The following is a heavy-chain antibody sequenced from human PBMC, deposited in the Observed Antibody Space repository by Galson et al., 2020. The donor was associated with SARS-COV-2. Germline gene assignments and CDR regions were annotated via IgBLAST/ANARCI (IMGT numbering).Heavy chain of an antibody. Sequence: SQTLSLTCAVSGYSINTGYYWAWIRQPPGKELEWIASIYHSGSTYYNPSLKSRVTISVDTSKNQFSLKLTPVTAADTAVYYCARREKGVAEGDWFDPWGRGTLVTVSS. CDR1: GYSINTGYY. J-gene: IGHJ5*02. CDR2: IYHSGST. D-gene: IGHD6-13*01. CDR3: ARREKGVAEGDWFDP. V-gene: IGHV4-38-2*01.